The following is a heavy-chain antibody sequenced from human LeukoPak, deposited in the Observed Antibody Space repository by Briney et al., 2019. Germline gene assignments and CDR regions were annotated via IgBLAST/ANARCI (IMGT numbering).Heavy chain of an antibody. D-gene: IGHD1-1*01. J-gene: IGHJ4*02. CDR1: GFTFSSYA. CDR2: ISATASNT. CDR3: ARDWYNSLNYFDY. Sequence: GGSLRLSCAASGFTFSSYAMCWVRQAPGKGLEWVSAISATASNTYYADSVKGRFTISRDNSNSTLYLQMNSLRVDDTAVYYCARDWYNSLNYFDYWGQGSLVTVSS. V-gene: IGHV3-23*01.